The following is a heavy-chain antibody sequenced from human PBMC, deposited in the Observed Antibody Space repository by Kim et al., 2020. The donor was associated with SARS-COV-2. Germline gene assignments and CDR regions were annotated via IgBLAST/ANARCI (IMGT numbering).Heavy chain of an antibody. D-gene: IGHD1-1*01. Sequence: SPKSRVTISVDTSKNQFSLQLSSVTAADTAVYYCARYGRYNWNDVYAFDIWGQGTMVTVSS. CDR3: ARYGRYNWNDVYAFDI. J-gene: IGHJ3*02. V-gene: IGHV4-59*01.